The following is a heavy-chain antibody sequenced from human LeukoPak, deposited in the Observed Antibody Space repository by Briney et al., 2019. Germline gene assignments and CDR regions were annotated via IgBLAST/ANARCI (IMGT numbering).Heavy chain of an antibody. V-gene: IGHV3-30-3*01. J-gene: IGHJ4*02. Sequence: GGSLRLSCAASGFTFSSYAMHWVRQAPGKGLEWVAVISYDGSNKYYADSVKGRFTISRDNSKNTLYLQMNSLRAEDTAVYYCARNSGGEVGASDYYFDYWGQGTLVTVSS. D-gene: IGHD1-26*01. CDR1: GFTFSSYA. CDR2: ISYDGSNK. CDR3: ARNSGGEVGASDYYFDY.